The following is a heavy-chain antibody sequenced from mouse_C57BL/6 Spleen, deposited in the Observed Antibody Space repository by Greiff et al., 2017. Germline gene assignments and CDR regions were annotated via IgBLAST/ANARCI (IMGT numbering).Heavy chain of an antibody. CDR1: GYTFTSYW. D-gene: IGHD1-1*01. CDR3: ARAWGITSVYFDY. Sequence: QVQLQQPGAELAKPGASVKLSCKASGYTFTSYWMHWVKQRPGQGLEWIGMIHPNSGSTNYNEKFKSKATLTVDTSSSTAYMRLSSLTSEDSAVYYCARAWGITSVYFDYGGQGATLTVSS. CDR2: IHPNSGST. V-gene: IGHV1-64*01. J-gene: IGHJ2*01.